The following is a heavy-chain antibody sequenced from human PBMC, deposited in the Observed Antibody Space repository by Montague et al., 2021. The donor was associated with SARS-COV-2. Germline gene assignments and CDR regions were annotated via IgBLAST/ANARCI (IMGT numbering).Heavy chain of an antibody. D-gene: IGHD3-16*01. J-gene: IGHJ5*02. CDR3: ALPLGGARFDP. V-gene: IGHV4-4*02. CDR2: IYHSGTT. Sequence: SESLSLICAVSGGSITSDNWWTWVRQSPGKGLEWIGEIYHSGTTNYNPSLQSRLTISIDKSRNHLSLNLTSVTAADTAIYYCALPLGGARFDPWGQGILVTVSS. CDR1: GGSITSDNW.